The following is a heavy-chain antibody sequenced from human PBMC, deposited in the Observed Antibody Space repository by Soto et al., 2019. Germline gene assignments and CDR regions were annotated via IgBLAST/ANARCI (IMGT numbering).Heavy chain of an antibody. D-gene: IGHD3-22*01. CDR3: AKDYYDSSGYYYN. CDR1: GFTVSSNY. V-gene: IGHV3-53*01. Sequence: GGSLRLSCAASGFTVSSNYMSWVRQAPGKGLEWVSTIYSGGTTYYADSVKGRFTISRDNSKNTVYLQMNSLRAEDTAVYYCAKDYYDSSGYYYNWGQGTLVTVSS. J-gene: IGHJ4*02. CDR2: IYSGGTT.